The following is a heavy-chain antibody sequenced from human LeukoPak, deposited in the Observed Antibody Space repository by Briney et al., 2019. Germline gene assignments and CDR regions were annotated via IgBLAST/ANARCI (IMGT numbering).Heavy chain of an antibody. D-gene: IGHD2-15*01. CDR1: GLTFSSYG. CDR2: IRYDGSNN. J-gene: IGHJ6*03. CDR3: AKRILYDYYIDV. Sequence: PRGALRLSRVASGLTFSSYGMHWGRQAPGNRVGWVAFIRYDGSNNYHADSVTHRFTISSDNPKNKRYLQMDSLRAGDTAVHYYAKRILYDYYIDVSGKGATVTVSS. V-gene: IGHV3-30*02.